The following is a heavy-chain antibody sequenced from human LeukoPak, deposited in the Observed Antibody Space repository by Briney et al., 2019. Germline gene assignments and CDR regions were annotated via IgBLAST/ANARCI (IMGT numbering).Heavy chain of an antibody. CDR3: ARVGPYYYYGMDV. D-gene: IGHD1-26*01. Sequence: SETLSLTCTASGGSISSYYWSWIRQPPGKGLEWIGYIYYSGSTNYNPSLKSRVTISVDTSKNQFSLKLSSVTAADTAVYYCARVGPYYYYGMDVWGQGTTVTVSS. CDR1: GGSISSYY. V-gene: IGHV4-59*01. J-gene: IGHJ6*02. CDR2: IYYSGST.